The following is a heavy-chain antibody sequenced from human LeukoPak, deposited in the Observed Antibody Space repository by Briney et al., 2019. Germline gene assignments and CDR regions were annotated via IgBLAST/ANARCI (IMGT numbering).Heavy chain of an antibody. D-gene: IGHD6-13*01. V-gene: IGHV3-53*01. CDR3: AKDRGIAAAGTPFDY. CDR1: GFSVSNNY. Sequence: GGSLRLSCAASGFSVSNNYMNWVRQASGKGLEWVSVMHSDGRTFYADSVKGRFTISRDKSKNMFYLQMDSLRAEDTAVYYCAKDRGIAAAGTPFDYWGQGTLVTVSS. J-gene: IGHJ4*02. CDR2: MHSDGRT.